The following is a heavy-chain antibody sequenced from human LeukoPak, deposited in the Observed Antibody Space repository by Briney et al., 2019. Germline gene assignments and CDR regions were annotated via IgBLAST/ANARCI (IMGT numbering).Heavy chain of an antibody. Sequence: PGGSLRLSCAASGFTFSSYSMNWVRQAPGKGLEWVSSISSSSSYIYYADSVKGRFTISRDNAKNSLYLQMNSLRAEDTAVYYCARGLSMITFGGVIAEDAFDIRGQGTMVTVSS. D-gene: IGHD3-16*02. CDR1: GFTFSSYS. J-gene: IGHJ3*02. CDR2: ISSSSSYI. CDR3: ARGLSMITFGGVIAEDAFDI. V-gene: IGHV3-21*01.